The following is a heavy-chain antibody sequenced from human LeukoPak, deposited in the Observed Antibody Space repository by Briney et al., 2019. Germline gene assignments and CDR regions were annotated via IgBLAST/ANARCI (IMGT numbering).Heavy chain of an antibody. J-gene: IGHJ3*02. CDR2: INPSGGST. Sequence: ASVKVSCKASGYTFTSYYIHWVRQAPGQGLEWMGIINPSGGSTTYAQKFQGRVTMTGDMSTSTVYMELSSLRSEDTAVYSCARDRDYYDSSGYYFAWGDHAFDIWGQGTMVTVSS. V-gene: IGHV1-46*01. CDR1: GYTFTSYY. CDR3: ARDRDYYDSSGYYFAWGDHAFDI. D-gene: IGHD3-22*01.